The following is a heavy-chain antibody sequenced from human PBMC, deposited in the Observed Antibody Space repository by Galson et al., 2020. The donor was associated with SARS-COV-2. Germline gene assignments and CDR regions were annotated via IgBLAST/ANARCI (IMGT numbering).Heavy chain of an antibody. CDR2: IYWDDDK. J-gene: IGHJ4*02. D-gene: IGHD3-10*01. CDR3: AHYLPLWYFDY. V-gene: IGHV2-5*02. Sequence: SGPTLVKPTQPLPLTCTFSGFSLSTSGVGVGWIRQPPGKALEWLALIYWDDDKRYSPSLKSRLTITKDTSKNQVVLTLTNMDPVDTATYYCAHYLPLWYFDYWGQGTLVTGSS. CDR1: GFSLSTSGVG.